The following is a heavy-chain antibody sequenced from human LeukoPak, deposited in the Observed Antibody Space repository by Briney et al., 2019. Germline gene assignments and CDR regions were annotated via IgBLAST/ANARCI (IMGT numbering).Heavy chain of an antibody. CDR1: GGTFSSYA. CDR2: IIPIFGTA. CDR3: ARGPDYYYYYMDV. Sequence: SVKVSCKASGGTFSSYAISWVRQAPGQGLEWMGGIIPIFGTANYAQKFQGRVTITADKSTSTAYMELSSLRSEDTAVYYCARGPDYYYYYMDVWGKGTTVTVSS. V-gene: IGHV1-69*06. J-gene: IGHJ6*03.